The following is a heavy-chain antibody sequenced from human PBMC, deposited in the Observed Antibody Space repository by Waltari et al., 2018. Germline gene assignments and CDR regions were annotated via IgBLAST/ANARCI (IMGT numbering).Heavy chain of an antibody. CDR2: IYSSGTT. Sequence: QVQLQESGPGLVKPSETLSLTCTVSDGSINNYYWSWIRQPAGKGLEWIGRIYSSGTTDYNPSLKSRVTISVDTSKNQFSLKLSSVTAADTAVYYCARRQGGYYDSSGYVGGGAFDIWGQGTMVTVSS. J-gene: IGHJ3*02. CDR1: DGSINNYY. D-gene: IGHD3-22*01. V-gene: IGHV4-4*07. CDR3: ARRQGGYYDSSGYVGGGAFDI.